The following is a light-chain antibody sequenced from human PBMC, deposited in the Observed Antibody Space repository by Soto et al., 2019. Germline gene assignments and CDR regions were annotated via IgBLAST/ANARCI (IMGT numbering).Light chain of an antibody. J-gene: IGKJ2*01. CDR2: DAS. CDR1: QSVSSY. Sequence: EIVLTQSPATLSLSPGERATLSCRASQSVSSYLAWYQQKPGQAPRLLIYDASNRATGIPVRFSGSGSGTDFTLTISSLEPEDFAVYYCQQRSIWPKTFGQGTKLEIK. CDR3: QQRSIWPKT. V-gene: IGKV3-11*01.